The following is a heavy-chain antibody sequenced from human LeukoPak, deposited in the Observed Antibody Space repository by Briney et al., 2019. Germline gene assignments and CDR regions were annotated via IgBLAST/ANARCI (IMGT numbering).Heavy chain of an antibody. V-gene: IGHV3-30*18. D-gene: IGHD4-17*01. CDR3: VKVYPTVTTSSVLGS. CDR1: GFTFSRYS. J-gene: IGHJ4*02. Sequence: GGSLRLSCAASGFTFSRYSMNWVRQAPGKGLEWVAAVSYDGNLQHYADAVKGRFTVSRDNSKNTVFLQINSLRTDDSAVYWCVKVYPTVTTSSVLGSWGQGTLVTASS. CDR2: VSYDGNLQ.